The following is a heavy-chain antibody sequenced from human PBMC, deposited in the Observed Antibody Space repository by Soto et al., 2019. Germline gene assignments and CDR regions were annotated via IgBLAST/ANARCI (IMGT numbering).Heavy chain of an antibody. D-gene: IGHD2-2*01. CDR1: GDLLPSNW. V-gene: IGHV5-51*01. CDR3: SRSASYCSRTSCHFNY. J-gene: IGHJ4*02. CDR2: IYPADSDT. Sequence: KSACESAGDLLPSNWIGGVRTMHGKGLEWMGVIYPADSDTRYSPSFQGQVTISVDKSVSTAYLHWSSLKASDTAMYYFSRSASYCSRTSCHFNYCGQGHPATVS.